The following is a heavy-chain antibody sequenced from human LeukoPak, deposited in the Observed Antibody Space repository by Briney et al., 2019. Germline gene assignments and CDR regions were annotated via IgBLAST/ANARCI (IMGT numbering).Heavy chain of an antibody. D-gene: IGHD6-6*01. CDR3: ARTEFGSSGY. V-gene: IGHV3-74*01. CDR2: INEHGTT. J-gene: IGHJ4*02. Sequence: GGSLRLSCAASGFTFSDFWMYWVRQAPGKGLVWISNINEHGTTAYADSVKGRFTISRDNAKNSLYLQMNSLRAEDTAVYYCARTEFGSSGYWGQGTLVTVSS. CDR1: GFTFSDFW.